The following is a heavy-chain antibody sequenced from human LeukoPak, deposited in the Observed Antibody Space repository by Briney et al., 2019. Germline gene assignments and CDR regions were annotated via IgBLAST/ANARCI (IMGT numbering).Heavy chain of an antibody. Sequence: GGSLRLSCAASGFTFSSYAMSWVRQAPGKGLEWVSALSGSGASTYYADSVKGRFTISRDNSKNTLYPQMNSLRAEDTAIYYCARGVEPLAANTLAYWGQGTLVTVSS. CDR1: GFTFSSYA. CDR3: ARGVEPLAANTLAY. CDR2: LSGSGAST. J-gene: IGHJ4*02. V-gene: IGHV3-23*01. D-gene: IGHD1-14*01.